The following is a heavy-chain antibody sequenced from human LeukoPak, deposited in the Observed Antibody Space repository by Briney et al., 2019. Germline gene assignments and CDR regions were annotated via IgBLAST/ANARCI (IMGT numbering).Heavy chain of an antibody. CDR2: INPNSGGT. V-gene: IGHV1-2*02. J-gene: IGHJ3*02. D-gene: IGHD3-22*01. CDR1: GYTFTGYY. CDR3: ARPFDSSGYQDAFDI. Sequence: ASVKVSCKASGYTFTGYYMHWVRQAPGQGLEWMGWINPNSGGTNYAQKLQGRVTMTRYTSISTAYMELSRLRSDDTAVYYCARPFDSSGYQDAFDIWGQGTMVTVSS.